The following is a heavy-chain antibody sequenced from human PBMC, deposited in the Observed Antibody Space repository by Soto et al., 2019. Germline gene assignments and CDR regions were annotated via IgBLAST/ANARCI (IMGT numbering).Heavy chain of an antibody. CDR3: AKDPRYYDILTGYYIGYMDV. Sequence: GGSLRLSCAASGFTFSSYAMSWVRQAPGKGLEWVSAISGSGGSTYYADSVKGRFTISRDNSKNTLYLQMNSLRAEDTAVYYCAKDPRYYDILTGYYIGYMDVWGKGTTVTVSS. CDR1: GFTFSSYA. CDR2: ISGSGGST. V-gene: IGHV3-23*01. J-gene: IGHJ6*03. D-gene: IGHD3-9*01.